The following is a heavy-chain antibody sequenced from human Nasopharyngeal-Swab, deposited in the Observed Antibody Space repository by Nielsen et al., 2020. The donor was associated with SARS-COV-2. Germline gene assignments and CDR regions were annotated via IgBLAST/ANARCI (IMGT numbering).Heavy chain of an antibody. CDR3: ARSHGYYFDSSNFHPGD. CDR2: VIPMSRTA. CDR1: GYTFSSYG. J-gene: IGHJ1*01. Sequence: SVKVSCKTSGYTFSSYGIAWVRKAPGLGLEGRGGVIPMSRTANYAQKFQGRVTITADESTSTAYMELSSLRSEDTAVYYCARSHGYYFDSSNFHPGDWGQGTLVTVSS. V-gene: IGHV1-69*13. D-gene: IGHD3-22*01.